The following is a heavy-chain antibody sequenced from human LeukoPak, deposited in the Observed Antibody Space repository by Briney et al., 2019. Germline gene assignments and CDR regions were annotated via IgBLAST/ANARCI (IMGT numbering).Heavy chain of an antibody. CDR2: ISSSSSYI. CDR1: GFTFSSYS. D-gene: IGHD1-7*01. Sequence: GGSLRLSCAASGFTFSSYSMNWARQAPGKGLEWVSSISSSSSYIYYADPVKGRFTISRDNAKNSLYLQMNSLRAEDTAVYYCARESTNSRYYYYYMDVWGKGTTVTVSS. J-gene: IGHJ6*03. V-gene: IGHV3-21*01. CDR3: ARESTNSRYYYYYMDV.